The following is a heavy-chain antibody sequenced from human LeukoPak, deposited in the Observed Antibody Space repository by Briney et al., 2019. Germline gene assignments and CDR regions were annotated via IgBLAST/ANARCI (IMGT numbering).Heavy chain of an antibody. J-gene: IGHJ6*03. Sequence: GGSLRLSCAASGFTFSSYWMHWVRQAPGKGLVWVSRINSDGSKTNYTDSVKGRFTISRDNAKNTLYVQMNSLRAEDTAVYYCAREHSGYDFPGRDYYYMDVWGKGTTVTVSS. V-gene: IGHV3-74*01. D-gene: IGHD5-12*01. CDR2: INSDGSKT. CDR3: AREHSGYDFPGRDYYYMDV. CDR1: GFTFSSYW.